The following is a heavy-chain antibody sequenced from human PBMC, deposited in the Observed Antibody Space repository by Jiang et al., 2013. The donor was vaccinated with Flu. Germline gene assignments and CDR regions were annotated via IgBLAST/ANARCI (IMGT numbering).Heavy chain of an antibody. D-gene: IGHD1-1*01. Sequence: TLTCTFSGFSLSSYCSGCGAGSVSPXERPGVACLIYWDDDKRYSPSLKSRLTITKDTSKNQVVLTMTNMDPVDTATYYCAYTSGIPLERDYYFYGMDVWGQGTTVTVSS. CDR3: AYTSGIPLERDYYFYGMDV. V-gene: IGHV2-5*02. CDR1: GFSLSSYCSG. CDR2: IYWDDDK. J-gene: IGHJ6*02.